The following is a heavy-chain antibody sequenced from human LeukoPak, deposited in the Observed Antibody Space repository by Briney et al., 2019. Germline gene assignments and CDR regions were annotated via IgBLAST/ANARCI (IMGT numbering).Heavy chain of an antibody. V-gene: IGHV4-38-2*02. Sequence: SETLSLTCTVSGGSISSGYYWVWIRQPPGKGLEWIGSIYDSGSTYYNPSLKSRVTISVDTSKNQFSLKLSSVTAADTAVYYCASEGLMGATAIDYWGQGTLVTVSS. CDR3: ASEGLMGATAIDY. CDR1: GGSISSGYY. J-gene: IGHJ4*02. CDR2: IYDSGST. D-gene: IGHD1-26*01.